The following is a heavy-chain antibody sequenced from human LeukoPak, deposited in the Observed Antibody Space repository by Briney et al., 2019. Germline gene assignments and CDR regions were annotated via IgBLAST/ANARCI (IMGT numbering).Heavy chain of an antibody. Sequence: PGGSLRLSCAASGFTFSSYWMSWVRQAPGKGLEWVSSISRRSTYIYYADSVKGRFTISRDNSKNTLYLQMNSLRAEDTAVYYCARDRSRGLLDAFDIWGQGTMVTVSS. CDR3: ARDRSRGLLDAFDI. V-gene: IGHV3-21*01. D-gene: IGHD3-10*01. J-gene: IGHJ3*02. CDR2: ISRRSTYI. CDR1: GFTFSSYW.